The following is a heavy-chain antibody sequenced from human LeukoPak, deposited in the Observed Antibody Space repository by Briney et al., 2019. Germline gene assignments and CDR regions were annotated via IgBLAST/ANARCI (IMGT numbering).Heavy chain of an antibody. J-gene: IGHJ3*02. D-gene: IGHD3-16*02. CDR2: INPSGGST. V-gene: IGHV1-46*01. CDR3: ARSDYVWGSYRHDAFDI. CDR1: GYTFSSYY. Sequence: GASVKVSCKASGYTFSSYYMHWVRQAPGQGLEWMGIINPSGGSTSYAQKFQGRVTMTRDMSTSTVYMELSSLISEDTAVYYCARSDYVWGSYRHDAFDIWGQGTMVTVSS.